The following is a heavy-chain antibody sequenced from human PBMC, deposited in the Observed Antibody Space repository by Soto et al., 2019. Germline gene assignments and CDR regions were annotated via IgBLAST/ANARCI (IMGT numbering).Heavy chain of an antibody. V-gene: IGHV4-59*11. CDR1: GGSISSHY. CDR3: ARVKSQYSSSTIDY. Sequence: XXTLSLPCTVSGGSISSHYWRWILQPPGKGLEWIGYIYYSGSTNYNPSLKSRVTISVDTSKNQFSLKLSSVTAADTAVYYCARVKSQYSSSTIDYWGQGTLVTVSS. CDR2: IYYSGST. D-gene: IGHD6-6*01. J-gene: IGHJ4*02.